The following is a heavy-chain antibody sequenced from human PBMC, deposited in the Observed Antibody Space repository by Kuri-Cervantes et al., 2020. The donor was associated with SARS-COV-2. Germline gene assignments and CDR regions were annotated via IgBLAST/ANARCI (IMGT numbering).Heavy chain of an antibody. CDR3: ARATRGRDSHGLDYYGMDV. CDR1: GGSISSYY. J-gene: IGHJ6*02. D-gene: IGHD3-16*01. V-gene: IGHV4-59*01. CDR2: IYYSGST. Sequence: SETLSLTCTVSGGSISSYYWSWIRQPPGKGLEWIGYIYYSGSTNYNPSLKSRVTIPVDTSKNQFSLKLISVTAADTAVYYCARATRGRDSHGLDYYGMDVWGQGTTVTGSS.